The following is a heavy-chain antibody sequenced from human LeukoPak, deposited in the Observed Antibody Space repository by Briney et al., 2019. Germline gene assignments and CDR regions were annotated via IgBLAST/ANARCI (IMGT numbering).Heavy chain of an antibody. CDR3: VKDSNYDFWSGYYKGFDN. J-gene: IGHJ4*02. V-gene: IGHV3-20*04. CDR2: ISRDGGRT. Sequence: GGSLRLSCAASGFTSGLTFDDYGMNWVRQVPGKGLEWVSGISRDGGRTGYADSVQGRFTISRDNSRNSLHLQMNSLRVEDTAFYYCVKDSNYDFWSGYYKGFDNWGQGTLVTVSS. CDR1: GFTSGLTFDDYG. D-gene: IGHD3-3*01.